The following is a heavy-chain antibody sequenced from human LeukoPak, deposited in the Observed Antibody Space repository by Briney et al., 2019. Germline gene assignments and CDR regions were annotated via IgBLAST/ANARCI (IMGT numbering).Heavy chain of an antibody. CDR2: INPNSGGT. V-gene: IGHV1-2*02. CDR3: ASKGSCSSTSCGFDP. D-gene: IGHD2-2*01. J-gene: IGHJ5*02. CDR1: GYTFTGYY. Sequence: ASVKVSCKASGYTFTGYYMHWVRQAPGQGLEWMGWINPNSGGTNYAQKFQGRVTMTRDTSISTAYTELSRLRSDDTAVYYCASKGSCSSTSCGFDPWGQGTLVTVSS.